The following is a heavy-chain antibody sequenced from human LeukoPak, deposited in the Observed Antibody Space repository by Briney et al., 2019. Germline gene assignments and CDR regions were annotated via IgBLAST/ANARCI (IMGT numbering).Heavy chain of an antibody. D-gene: IGHD5-18*01. CDR1: GFTFSSYW. Sequence: PGGSLRLSCAASGFTFSSYWMSWVRQAPGKGLEWASAISGSGGSTYYADSVKGRFTISRDNSKNTLYLQMNSLRAEDTAVYYCAKGGRYSYGPYYFDYWGQGTLVTVSS. V-gene: IGHV3-23*01. CDR2: ISGSGGST. J-gene: IGHJ4*02. CDR3: AKGGRYSYGPYYFDY.